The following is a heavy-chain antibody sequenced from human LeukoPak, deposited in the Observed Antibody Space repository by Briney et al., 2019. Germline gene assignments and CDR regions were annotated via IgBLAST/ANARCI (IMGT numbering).Heavy chain of an antibody. D-gene: IGHD6-13*01. CDR2: INHSGST. Sequence: PSETLSLTCAVYGGSFSGYYWSWIRQPPGKGLEWIGEINHSGSTNYNPSLKSRVTISVDTSKNQFSLKLSSVTAADTAVYYCARAVSSSSNWFDPWGQGTLVTVSS. V-gene: IGHV4-34*01. CDR1: GGSFSGYY. CDR3: ARAVSSSSNWFDP. J-gene: IGHJ5*02.